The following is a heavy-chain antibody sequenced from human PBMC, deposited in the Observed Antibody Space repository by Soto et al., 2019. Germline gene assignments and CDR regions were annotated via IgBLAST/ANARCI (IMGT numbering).Heavy chain of an antibody. D-gene: IGHD6-13*01. Sequence: SVKVSCKASGGTFSSYAISWVRQAPGQGLEWMGGIIPIFGTANYAQKFQGRVTITADGSTSTAYMELSSLRSEDTAVYYCASRIAAAGPFDYRGQGTLVTVSS. CDR2: IIPIFGTA. J-gene: IGHJ4*02. V-gene: IGHV1-69*13. CDR1: GGTFSSYA. CDR3: ASRIAAAGPFDY.